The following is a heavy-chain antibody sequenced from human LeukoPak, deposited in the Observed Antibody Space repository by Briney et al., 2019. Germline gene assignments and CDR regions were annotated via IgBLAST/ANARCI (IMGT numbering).Heavy chain of an antibody. CDR2: IYFSGST. CDR3: ARRKRTTTGPDNWFDP. V-gene: IGHV4-39*01. Sequence: SETLSLTCTVSGGSISSSSYYWGWIRQPPGKGLEWIGSIYFSGSTYYNPSLKSRVTISLDTSKNQFSLNLTSVTAADTALYYCARRKRTTTGPDNWFDPWGQGTLVTVSS. CDR1: GGSISSSSYY. J-gene: IGHJ5*02. D-gene: IGHD1/OR15-1a*01.